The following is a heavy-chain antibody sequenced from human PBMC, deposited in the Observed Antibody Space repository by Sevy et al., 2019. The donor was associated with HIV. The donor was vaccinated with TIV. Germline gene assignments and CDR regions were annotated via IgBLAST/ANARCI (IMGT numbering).Heavy chain of an antibody. CDR1: GYTFTSYD. J-gene: IGHJ5*02. CDR2: MNPNSGNT. V-gene: IGHV1-8*01. CDR3: ARGASWGGGFQPYYDFWSGYWRTNNWFDP. Sequence: ASVKVSCKASGYTFTSYDINWVRQATGQGLEWMGWMNPNSGNTGYAQKFQGRVTMTRNTSISTAYMELSSLRSEDTAVYYCARGASWGGGFQPYYDFWSGYWRTNNWFDPWGQGTLVTVSS. D-gene: IGHD3-3*01.